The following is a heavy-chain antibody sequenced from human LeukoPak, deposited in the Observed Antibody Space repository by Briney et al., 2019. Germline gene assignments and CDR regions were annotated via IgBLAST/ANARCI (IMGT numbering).Heavy chain of an antibody. Sequence: GGSLRLSCAASGFTFSSYAMHWVRQAPGKGLEWVAVISYDGSIKYYADSVKGRFTISRDNSKNTLYLQMNSLRAEDTAVYYCAREQLPSAFDYWGQGTLVTVSS. J-gene: IGHJ4*02. CDR2: ISYDGSIK. CDR1: GFTFSSYA. D-gene: IGHD3-10*01. CDR3: AREQLPSAFDY. V-gene: IGHV3-30-3*01.